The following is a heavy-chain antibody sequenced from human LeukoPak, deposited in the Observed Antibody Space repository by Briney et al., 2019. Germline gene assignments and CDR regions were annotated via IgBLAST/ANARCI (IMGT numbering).Heavy chain of an antibody. CDR2: IRSKANSYAT. Sequence: PGGSLKLSCAASGFTFSGSAMHWVRQASGKGLEWVGRIRSKANSYATAYAASVKGRFTISRDDSKNTAYLQMNSLKTEDTAVYYCAREKYYGSGSYSTWGQGTLVTVSS. J-gene: IGHJ5*02. CDR1: GFTFSGSA. CDR3: AREKYYGSGSYST. V-gene: IGHV3-73*01. D-gene: IGHD3-10*01.